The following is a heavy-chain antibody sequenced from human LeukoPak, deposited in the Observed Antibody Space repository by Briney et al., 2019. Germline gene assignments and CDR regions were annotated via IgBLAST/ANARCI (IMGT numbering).Heavy chain of an antibody. CDR2: IWYDGTNK. CDR1: GFTFSSNA. D-gene: IGHD2-21*02. Sequence: PGGSLRLSCAASGFTFSSNAMSWVRQAPGKGLEWVAFIWYDGTNKYYADSVKGRFTISRDKSKNTLYLQMNSLRVEDTAVYHCAKDGDCGSNCYWGQGTLVTVSS. CDR3: AKDGDCGSNCY. J-gene: IGHJ4*02. V-gene: IGHV3-30*02.